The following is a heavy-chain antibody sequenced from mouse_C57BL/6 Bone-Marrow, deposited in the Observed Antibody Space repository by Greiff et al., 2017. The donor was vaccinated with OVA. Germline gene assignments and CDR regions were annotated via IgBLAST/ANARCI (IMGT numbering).Heavy chain of an antibody. Sequence: QVQLKQSGAELARPGASVKLSCTASGYTFTSYGIRWVKQRTGQGLEWIGEIYPRSGNTYYNEKFKGKATLTADKSSSTAYMELLSLTSDDSAAEFCARERGVRTWYFDVWGKGTLVTVSA. CDR3: ARERGVRTWYFDV. CDR2: IYPRSGNT. CDR1: GYTFTSYG. J-gene: IGHJ1*03. V-gene: IGHV1-81*01. D-gene: IGHD2-14*01.